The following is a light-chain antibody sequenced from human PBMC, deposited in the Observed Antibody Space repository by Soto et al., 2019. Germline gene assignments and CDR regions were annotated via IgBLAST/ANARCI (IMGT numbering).Light chain of an antibody. V-gene: IGKV1-5*03. J-gene: IGKJ1*01. Sequence: DIQMTQSPSTLSASVGDRVTITCRTSQSVSSCLAWYQQQPGKPPNLLIYRASSLQSGVPSRFSGSGSGTEFTLTISSLQPDDFATYYCQQYNTYSGTFGQGTKVEVK. CDR2: RAS. CDR1: QSVSSC. CDR3: QQYNTYSGT.